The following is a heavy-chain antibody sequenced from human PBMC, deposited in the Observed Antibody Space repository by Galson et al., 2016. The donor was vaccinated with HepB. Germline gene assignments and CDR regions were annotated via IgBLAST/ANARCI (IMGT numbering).Heavy chain of an antibody. V-gene: IGHV3-30-3*01. CDR1: GFTFSTYA. CDR2: ISYDGSHK. CDR3: ARPRRWPQYYYGLDV. J-gene: IGHJ6*02. Sequence: SLRLSCAASGFTFSTYAMHWVRQAPGKGLEWVAVISYDGSHKHCRDSVKGRFTISRDNSKNTLYLQMNSLRREDTAVYYCARPRRWPQYYYGLDVWGQGTTVTVSS. D-gene: IGHD5-24*01.